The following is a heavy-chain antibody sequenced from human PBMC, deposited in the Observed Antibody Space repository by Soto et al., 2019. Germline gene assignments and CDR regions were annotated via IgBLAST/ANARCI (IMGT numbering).Heavy chain of an antibody. CDR2: ISGRGDST. J-gene: IGHJ4*02. CDR3: ARRGSGSYYDY. CDR1: GFTFSTYA. Sequence: VPLLESGGGLVQPGGSLRLSCAASGFTFSTYAMRWVRQAPGKGLEWVSAISGRGDSTYYADSVKGRFTISRDNSKNTLYLQMNSLRAEDTAVYYCARRGSGSYYDYWGQGTLVTVSS. V-gene: IGHV3-23*01. D-gene: IGHD1-26*01.